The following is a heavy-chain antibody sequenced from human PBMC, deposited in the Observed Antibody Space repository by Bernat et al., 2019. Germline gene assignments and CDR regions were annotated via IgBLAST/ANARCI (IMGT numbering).Heavy chain of an antibody. Sequence: QVQLVQSGAEVKKPGSSVKVSCKASGGTFSSYAISWVRQAPGQGLEWMGGIIPIFGTANYEQKFQGRVTITADESTSTAYMELSSLRSEDTAVYYCARDSSNYDYIWGSYRADAFDIWGQGTMVTVSS. D-gene: IGHD3-16*02. V-gene: IGHV1-69*01. CDR2: IIPIFGTA. J-gene: IGHJ3*02. CDR1: GGTFSSYA. CDR3: ARDSSNYDYIWGSYRADAFDI.